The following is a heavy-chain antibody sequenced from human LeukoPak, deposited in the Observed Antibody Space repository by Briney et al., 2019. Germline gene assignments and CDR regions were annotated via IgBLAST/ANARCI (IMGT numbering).Heavy chain of an antibody. D-gene: IGHD5/OR15-5a*01. Sequence: GGSLRLSCEASGFSFRDYSMNWVRQAAGRGLEWVSSISRTSRYIGYADSVKGRFTISRDNANNSLSLQMSSLSAEDTALYYCARDVDLVSPDLDYWGQGILVTVSS. CDR3: ARDVDLVSPDLDY. CDR1: GFSFRDYS. V-gene: IGHV3-21*01. CDR2: ISRTSRYI. J-gene: IGHJ4*02.